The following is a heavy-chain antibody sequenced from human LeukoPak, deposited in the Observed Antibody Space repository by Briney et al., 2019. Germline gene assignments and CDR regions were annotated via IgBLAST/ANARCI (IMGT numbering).Heavy chain of an antibody. V-gene: IGHV1-18*01. J-gene: IGHJ4*02. Sequence: ASVKVSCKASGYTFTNYGLSWVRQAPGQGLEWMGWISPYNGNTNYAQNLQGRVTITTDTSTSTAYMELSSLRSDDTAVYFCARCHGENSFDYWVRGSLVAVCS. CDR2: ISPYNGNT. CDR3: ARCHGENSFDY. CDR1: GYTFTNYG. D-gene: IGHD4-17*01.